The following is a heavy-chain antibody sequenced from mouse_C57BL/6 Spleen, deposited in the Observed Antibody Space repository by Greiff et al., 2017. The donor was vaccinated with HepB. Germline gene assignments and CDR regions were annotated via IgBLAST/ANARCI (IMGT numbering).Heavy chain of an antibody. CDR3: AREGDGYYGYAMDY. CDR2: IHPNSGST. V-gene: IGHV1-64*01. J-gene: IGHJ4*01. D-gene: IGHD2-3*01. CDR1: GYTFTSYW. Sequence: QVQLQHPGAELVKPGASVKLSCKASGYTFTSYWMHWVKQRPGQGLEWIGMIHPNSGSTNYNEKFKSKATLTVDKSSSTAYMQLSSLTSEDSAVYYCAREGDGYYGYAMDYWGQGTSVTVSS.